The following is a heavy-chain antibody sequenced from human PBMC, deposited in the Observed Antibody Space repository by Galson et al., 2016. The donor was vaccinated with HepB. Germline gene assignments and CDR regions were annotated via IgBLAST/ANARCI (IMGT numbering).Heavy chain of an antibody. CDR2: IAPEEGET. J-gene: IGHJ4*02. CDR1: GYSFSDYN. D-gene: IGHD2-2*01. CDR3: ATQPPLIVVRGTPSDY. V-gene: IGHV1-69-2*01. Sequence: VKVSCKVSGYSFSDYNIHWVRQAPGKGLEWVGLIAPEEGETKYAQKFQDRVTITADTSTDTAFSELGSLSSEDTAVYFCATQPPLIVVRGTPSDYWGQGTLVTVSS.